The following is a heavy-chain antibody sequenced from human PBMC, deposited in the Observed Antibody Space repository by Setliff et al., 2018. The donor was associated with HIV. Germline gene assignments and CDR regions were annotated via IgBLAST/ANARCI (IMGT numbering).Heavy chain of an antibody. J-gene: IGHJ5*01. CDR1: ELTFSNYA. V-gene: IGHV3-48*01. CDR2: ISSSGSTI. Sequence: PGGSLRLSCAASELTFSNYAMTWVRQGPGRGLEWVSYISSSGSTIFYADSVKGRFTISRDNAKNSLYLQMNSLRAEDTAFYYCARGWFDSWGQGTLVTVSS. CDR3: ARGWFDS.